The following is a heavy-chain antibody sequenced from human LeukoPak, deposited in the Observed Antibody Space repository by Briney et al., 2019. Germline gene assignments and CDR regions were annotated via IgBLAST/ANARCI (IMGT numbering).Heavy chain of an antibody. J-gene: IGHJ4*02. D-gene: IGHD3-9*01. V-gene: IGHV3-74*01. CDR3: ARGSAYYDILTGSDFDY. CDR1: GFTFSSYW. Sequence: PGGSLRLSCAASGFTFSSYWMHWVRQAPGKGLVWVSRINSDGSSTSYADSVKGRFTISRDNAKNTLYLQMNSLRAEDTAVYYCARGSAYYDILTGSDFDYWGQGTLVTVSS. CDR2: INSDGSST.